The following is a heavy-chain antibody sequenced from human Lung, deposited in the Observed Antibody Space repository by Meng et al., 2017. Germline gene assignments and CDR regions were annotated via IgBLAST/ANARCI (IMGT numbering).Heavy chain of an antibody. CDR2: INHSGST. CDR1: GGSFSDYY. Sequence: QVQLRQWGAGLVKPSEILPLTCVVSGGSFSDYYWSGIRQPPGKGLEWIGEINHSGSTNYNPSLESRATISVDTSQNNLSLKLSSVTAADSAVYYCARGPTTMAHDFDYWGQGTLVTVSS. D-gene: IGHD4-11*01. CDR3: ARGPTTMAHDFDY. V-gene: IGHV4-34*01. J-gene: IGHJ4*02.